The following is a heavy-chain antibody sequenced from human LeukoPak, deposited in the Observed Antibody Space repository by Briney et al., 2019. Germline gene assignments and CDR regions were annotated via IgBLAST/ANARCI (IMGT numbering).Heavy chain of an antibody. Sequence: SGGSLRLSCAASGFTFSSYGMHWVRQAPGKGLEWVAFIRYDGSNKYYADSVKGRFTISRDNSKNTLYLQMNSLRAEDTAVYYCATRPYCSSTSCYTPGYWGQGTLVTVSS. V-gene: IGHV3-30*02. J-gene: IGHJ4*02. CDR2: IRYDGSNK. CDR1: GFTFSSYG. D-gene: IGHD2-2*02. CDR3: ATRPYCSSTSCYTPGY.